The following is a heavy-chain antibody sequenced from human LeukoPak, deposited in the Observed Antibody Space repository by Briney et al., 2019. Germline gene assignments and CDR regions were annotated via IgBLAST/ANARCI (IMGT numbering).Heavy chain of an antibody. D-gene: IGHD2-15*01. CDR1: GFTFSSYG. CDR3: ARDYYCSGGSCLYFDY. V-gene: IGHV3-33*08. Sequence: RGSLRLSCAASGFTFSSYGMHWVRQAPGKGLEWVAVMYYDGISKYYADSVKGRFTISRDNSNNTLYLQMNSLRVEDTAVYYCARDYYCSGGSCLYFDYWGQGALVTVSS. CDR2: MYYDGISK. J-gene: IGHJ4*02.